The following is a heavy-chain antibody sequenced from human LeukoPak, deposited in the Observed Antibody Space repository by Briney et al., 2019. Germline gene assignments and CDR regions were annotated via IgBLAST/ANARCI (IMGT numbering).Heavy chain of an antibody. V-gene: IGHV1-3*01. CDR1: GYTFTNHA. CDR2: INAGNGYT. D-gene: IGHD2-2*01. J-gene: IGHJ4*02. Sequence: ASVKVSCKASGYTFTNHAIHWVRQAPGQRLEWMGWINAGNGYTEYPQNFRDRVTITRDTSANTVYMELSSLRSEDTAVYFCARAERASCYLVDFWGQGTLITVSS. CDR3: ARAERASCYLVDF.